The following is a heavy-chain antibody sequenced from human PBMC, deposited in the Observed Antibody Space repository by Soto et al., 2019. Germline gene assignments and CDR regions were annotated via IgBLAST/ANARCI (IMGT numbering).Heavy chain of an antibody. V-gene: IGHV4-59*02. CDR3: ARAPTYSYGSGTPYYFYAMDV. CDR1: GDSVSRYY. Sequence: SETLSLTCTVSGDSVSRYYWNWIRQPPGKGLEWIGYIYNSGSTNYNPSLKSRVTISVDTSKNQFSLTLTSVTAADTAVYYCARAPTYSYGSGTPYYFYAMDVWGQGTTVTVSS. CDR2: IYNSGST. D-gene: IGHD3-10*01. J-gene: IGHJ6*02.